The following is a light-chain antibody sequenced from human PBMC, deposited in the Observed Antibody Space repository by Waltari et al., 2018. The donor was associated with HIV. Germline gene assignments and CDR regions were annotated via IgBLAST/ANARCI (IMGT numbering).Light chain of an antibody. CDR3: QSYDSSLSDSVV. Sequence: QSALTQPPSAPGAPGQRVTISCTGSSCTIGAGYDLHSYQQLPGTAPKLLIYTNSNRPSGVPDRFSGSKSGTSASLAITGLQADDEAHYYCQSYDSSLSDSVVFGGGTTLTVL. J-gene: IGLJ2*01. CDR2: TNS. CDR1: SCTIGAGYD. V-gene: IGLV1-40*01.